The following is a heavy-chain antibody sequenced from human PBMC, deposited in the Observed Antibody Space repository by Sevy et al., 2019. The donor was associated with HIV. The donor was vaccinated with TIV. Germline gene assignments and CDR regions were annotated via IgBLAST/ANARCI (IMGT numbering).Heavy chain of an antibody. CDR1: GGSFSGYY. Sequence: SETLPLTCAVYGGSFSGYYWNWIRQPPGKGLEWIGEINHSGSTHYNPSLKSRITISVDTSKNQFSLRLNSVTAADTAVYYCARAPPVVVVPGAPSWFDPWGQGTLVTVSS. CDR2: INHSGST. D-gene: IGHD2-2*01. CDR3: ARAPPVVVVPGAPSWFDP. V-gene: IGHV4-34*01. J-gene: IGHJ5*02.